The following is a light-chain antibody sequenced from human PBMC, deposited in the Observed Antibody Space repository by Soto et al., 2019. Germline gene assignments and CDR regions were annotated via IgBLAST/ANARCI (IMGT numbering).Light chain of an antibody. CDR3: SSYTSSSTVV. J-gene: IGLJ2*01. CDR1: SSDVGGYNY. Sequence: QSALTQPASVSGSPGQSITISCTGTSSDVGGYNYVSWYQQHPGKAPKLMIYDVSNRPSGVSNRFSGSKSGNTASLTISGLQADEEADDYCSSYTSSSTVVFGGGTKLTVL. CDR2: DVS. V-gene: IGLV2-14*01.